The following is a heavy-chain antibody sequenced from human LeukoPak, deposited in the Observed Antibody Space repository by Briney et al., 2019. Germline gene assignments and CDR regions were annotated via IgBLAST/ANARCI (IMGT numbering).Heavy chain of an antibody. J-gene: IGHJ4*02. CDR2: INHSGST. Sequence: RPSETLSLTCAVYGGSFSGYYWSWIRQPPGKGLEWIGEINHSGSTNYNPSLKSRVTISVDTSKNQFSLKLSSVTAADTAVYYCARMVYCSGGSCYKTPVFDYWGQGTLVTVSS. V-gene: IGHV4-34*01. CDR3: ARMVYCSGGSCYKTPVFDY. D-gene: IGHD2-15*01. CDR1: GGSFSGYY.